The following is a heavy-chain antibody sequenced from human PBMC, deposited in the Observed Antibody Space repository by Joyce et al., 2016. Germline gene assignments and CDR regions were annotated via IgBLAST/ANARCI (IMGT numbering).Heavy chain of an antibody. CDR3: ARDTSRMTLKGMDV. V-gene: IGHV1-69*12. Sequence: QVYLEQSGAEVRKPGSSVKVSCKASRGTFSSYSIAWVRQAPGEGLEWRGEIIPIFGTTNYADKFQGRVSMTADASTSTANMELRGLTSEDTAIYYCARDTSRMTLKGMDVWGQGTTVTVSS. CDR1: RGTFSSYS. CDR2: IIPIFGTT. D-gene: IGHD2-21*02. J-gene: IGHJ6*02.